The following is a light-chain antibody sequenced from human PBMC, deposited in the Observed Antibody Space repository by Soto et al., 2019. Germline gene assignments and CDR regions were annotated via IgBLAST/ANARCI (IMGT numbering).Light chain of an antibody. J-gene: IGKJ2*01. CDR1: QSVSGN. CDR3: QQYNNWPYT. V-gene: IGKV3-15*01. Sequence: EIVMTQSPATLSVSPGERATLSCRASQSVSGNLAWYHQKPGQAPRLLIYAASTRATAIPARFSGSGSGTDFTLTISSLQSEDFAVYYCQQYNNWPYTFGQGTKLQIK. CDR2: AAS.